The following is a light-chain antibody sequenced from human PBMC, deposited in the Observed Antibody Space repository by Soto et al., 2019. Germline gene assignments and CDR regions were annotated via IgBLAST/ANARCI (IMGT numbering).Light chain of an antibody. J-gene: IGKJ5*01. CDR1: QSVSSY. V-gene: IGKV3-11*01. CDR2: DAS. Sequence: EIVFTQSPATLSLSPGERATLSCRASQSVSSYLAWYQQKPGQAPRLLIYDASNRATGIPARFSGSGSGTDFTLTISSLEPEDFAVYYCQQRSNFGQGTRLEI. CDR3: QQRSN.